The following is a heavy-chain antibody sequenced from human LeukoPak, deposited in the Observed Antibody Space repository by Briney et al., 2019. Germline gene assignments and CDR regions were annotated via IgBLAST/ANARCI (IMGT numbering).Heavy chain of an antibody. J-gene: IGHJ4*02. V-gene: IGHV3-74*01. D-gene: IGHD3-3*01. CDR2: INTDGSRT. Sequence: PGGSLRLSCAGSGFTFSNHWVHWVRQAPGKGLVWVSRINTDGSRTDYADSVRGRFTISRDNAKNTLSLQMNSLTAEDTAVYYCVRSMSGRNDFWGQGTLVTVSS. CDR3: VRSMSGRNDF. CDR1: GFTFSNHW.